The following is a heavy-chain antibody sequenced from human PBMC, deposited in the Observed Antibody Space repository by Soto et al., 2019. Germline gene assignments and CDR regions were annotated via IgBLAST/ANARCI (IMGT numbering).Heavy chain of an antibody. CDR2: IIPIFGTA. CDR1: GDTFSIYA. J-gene: IGHJ6*02. CDR3: ARDKESAYCSGGSCHRYYYGMDV. Sequence: SVKVSCQASGDTFSIYAVICVRQAPGQGLEWMGGIIPIFGTANYAQKFQGRVTITADESTSTAYMELSSLRSEDTAVYYCARDKESAYCSGGSCHRYYYGMDVWGQGTTVTVSS. V-gene: IGHV1-69*13. D-gene: IGHD2-15*01.